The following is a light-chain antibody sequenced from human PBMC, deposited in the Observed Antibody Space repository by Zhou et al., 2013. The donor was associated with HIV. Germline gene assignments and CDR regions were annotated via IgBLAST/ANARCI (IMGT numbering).Light chain of an antibody. Sequence: DIQMTQSPSSVSASVGDRVTITCRASQFISDWLAWYQQRPGKAPDLLIYGASTLQSGVSSRFSGGGSGTDFTLTISSLQPEDFATYYCQQANSFPRTFGQGTRLEIK. CDR1: QFISDW. J-gene: IGKJ5*01. CDR3: QQANSFPRT. CDR2: GAS. V-gene: IGKV1-12*01.